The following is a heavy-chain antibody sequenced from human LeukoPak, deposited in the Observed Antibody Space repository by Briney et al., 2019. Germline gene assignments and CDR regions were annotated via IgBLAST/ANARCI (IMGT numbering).Heavy chain of an antibody. V-gene: IGHV1-18*01. Sequence: ASVKVSCKATGYTLSNSGITWVRQAPGQGLEWMGWISAYNGNTNYAQKFQGRVTMTTDTSTSTAYMEVTRLRSDDTAVYYCARGKGFDILTGYSHYYYYGMDVWGQGTTVTVSS. CDR3: ARGKGFDILTGYSHYYYYGMDV. CDR2: ISAYNGNT. CDR1: GYTLSNSG. D-gene: IGHD3-9*01. J-gene: IGHJ6*02.